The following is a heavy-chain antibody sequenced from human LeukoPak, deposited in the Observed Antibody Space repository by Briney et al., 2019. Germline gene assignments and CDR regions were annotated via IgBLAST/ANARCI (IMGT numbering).Heavy chain of an antibody. CDR3: ARRKMVYAYIDY. CDR2: ISSSGSTI. CDR1: GFTFSSYA. J-gene: IGHJ4*02. V-gene: IGHV3-48*04. Sequence: PGGSLRLSCAASGFTFSSYAMSWVRQAPGKGLEWVSYISSSGSTIYYADSGKGRFTISRDNAKKSLYLQMNSLRAEDTAVYYCARRKMVYAYIDYWGQGTLVTVSS. D-gene: IGHD2-8*01.